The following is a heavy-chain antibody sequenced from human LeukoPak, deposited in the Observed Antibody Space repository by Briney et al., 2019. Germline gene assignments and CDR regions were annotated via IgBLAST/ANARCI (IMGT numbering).Heavy chain of an antibody. CDR3: ARDWFPGIAAAGINY. D-gene: IGHD6-13*01. Sequence: GGSLRLSCAASGFTFSSYGMHWVRQAPGKGLEWVAVIWYDGSNKYYADSVKGRFTISRDNSKNTLYLQMNSLRAEDTAVYYCARDWFPGIAAAGINYWGQGTLVTVSS. CDR2: IWYDGSNK. J-gene: IGHJ4*02. CDR1: GFTFSSYG. V-gene: IGHV3-33*01.